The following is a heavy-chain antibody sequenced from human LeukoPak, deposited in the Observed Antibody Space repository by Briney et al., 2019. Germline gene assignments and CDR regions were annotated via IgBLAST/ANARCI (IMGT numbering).Heavy chain of an antibody. Sequence: SETLSLTCAVYGGSFSGYYWSWFRQTPGQPLECIGEINHSGCTNYNPSLKSRVTISVHTSKNQFPLKLSSVTAADTAVYYCARGYHGSGSYGSSYNWFDPWGQGTLVTVSS. J-gene: IGHJ5*02. D-gene: IGHD3-10*01. CDR1: GGSFSGYY. V-gene: IGHV4-34*01. CDR3: ARGYHGSGSYGSSYNWFDP. CDR2: INHSGCT.